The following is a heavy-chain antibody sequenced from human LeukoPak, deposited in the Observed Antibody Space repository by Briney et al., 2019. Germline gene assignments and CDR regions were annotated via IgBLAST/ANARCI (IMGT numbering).Heavy chain of an antibody. D-gene: IGHD3-10*02. Sequence: GGSLRLTCAASGFTLSTYEMNWVRQAPGKGLEWVAYIGRYGVTTYYADSVKGRFTISRDNAKNSLYLQMNSLRAEDTAVYYCASVRGESDAFDIWGQGTMVTVSS. CDR3: ASVRGESDAFDI. CDR1: GFTLSTYE. V-gene: IGHV3-48*03. CDR2: IGRYGVTT. J-gene: IGHJ3*02.